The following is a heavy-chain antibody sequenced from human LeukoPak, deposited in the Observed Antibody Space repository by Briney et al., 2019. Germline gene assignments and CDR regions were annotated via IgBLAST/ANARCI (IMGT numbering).Heavy chain of an antibody. V-gene: IGHV4-4*07. Sequence: PSETLSLPCTVSGDSISSYYWTWIRHPAGKGRELIGRFYSSGSTIYNPPLKSRVTMSVDTSKSQFSLKLSSVTAADTGVYYCARDLYSSGSWLMDVWGHGTTVTVSS. D-gene: IGHD5-18*01. CDR3: ARDLYSSGSWLMDV. J-gene: IGHJ6*02. CDR1: GDSISSYY. CDR2: FYSSGST.